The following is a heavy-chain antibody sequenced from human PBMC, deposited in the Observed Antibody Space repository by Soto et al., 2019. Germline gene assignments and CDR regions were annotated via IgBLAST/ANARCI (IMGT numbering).Heavy chain of an antibody. V-gene: IGHV3-33*01. CDR3: ARDRSYDAFDI. D-gene: IGHD1-26*01. Sequence: QVQLVESGGGVVQPGRSLRLSCAASGFTFSSYGMHWVRQAPGKGLEWVAVIWYDGSNKYYADSVKGRFTISRDNSKNTLNLQMNSLRAEDTAVYYCARDRSYDAFDIWGQGTMVTVSS. CDR2: IWYDGSNK. CDR1: GFTFSSYG. J-gene: IGHJ3*02.